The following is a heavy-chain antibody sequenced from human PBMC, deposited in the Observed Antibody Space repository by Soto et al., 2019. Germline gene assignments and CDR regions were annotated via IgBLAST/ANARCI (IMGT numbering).Heavy chain of an antibody. V-gene: IGHV3-15*01. Sequence: EVQLVESGGDFVKPGGSLRVSCAVSGFSFSNAWMRWVRQAPGTGLEWVGRIKSRADGGTTDYTAPVKGRFTISRDDSKNTVFLQMNSLKAEDTAVYYCTAHLGEFFPLDYWGQGTLVTVSS. D-gene: IGHD3-16*01. CDR3: TAHLGEFFPLDY. CDR2: IKSRADGGTT. J-gene: IGHJ4*02. CDR1: GFSFSNAW.